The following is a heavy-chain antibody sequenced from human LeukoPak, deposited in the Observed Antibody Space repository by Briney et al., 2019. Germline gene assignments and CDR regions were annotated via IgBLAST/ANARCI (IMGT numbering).Heavy chain of an antibody. Sequence: GGSLRLSCAASGFTFSSYNMNWVRQAPGMGLEWVSSISSSSNYIYYADSVKGRFTISRDNAKNSLCLQMNSLRAEDTAVYYCAESGWDPYYFDYWGQGTLVTVSS. D-gene: IGHD6-19*01. CDR3: AESGWDPYYFDY. J-gene: IGHJ4*02. CDR2: ISSSSNYI. CDR1: GFTFSSYN. V-gene: IGHV3-21*01.